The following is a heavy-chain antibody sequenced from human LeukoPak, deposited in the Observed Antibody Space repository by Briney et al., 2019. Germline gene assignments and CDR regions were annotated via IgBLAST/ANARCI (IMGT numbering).Heavy chain of an antibody. CDR1: GFTFSRYA. CDR3: AKPYCSGGTCYSVWDYYFDF. Sequence: GGSLPLSCAASGFTFSRYAMRWVRQARGEGLEWGSAISGSGGRPYYADPVKGRFTSSRDNSKNTLYLQMTSLRAEDTAVYYCAKPYCSGGTCYSVWDYYFDFWGQGTLVTVSS. J-gene: IGHJ4*02. CDR2: ISGSGGRP. V-gene: IGHV3-23*01. D-gene: IGHD2-15*01.